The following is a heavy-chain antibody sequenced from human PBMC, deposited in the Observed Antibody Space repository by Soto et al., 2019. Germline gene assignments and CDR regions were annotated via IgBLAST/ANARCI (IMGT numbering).Heavy chain of an antibody. D-gene: IGHD2-2*01. CDR1: GFTFSSYA. Sequence: EVQLLESGGGLVQPGGSLRLSCAASGFTFSSYAMSWVRQAPGKGLEWVSAISGSGGSTYYADSVKGRFTISRDNSKKTLYLQMNSLRAEDTAVYYCAKDMVEAVVVPAAPRFAYWGQGTLVTVSS. V-gene: IGHV3-23*01. CDR3: AKDMVEAVVVPAAPRFAY. CDR2: ISGSGGST. J-gene: IGHJ4*02.